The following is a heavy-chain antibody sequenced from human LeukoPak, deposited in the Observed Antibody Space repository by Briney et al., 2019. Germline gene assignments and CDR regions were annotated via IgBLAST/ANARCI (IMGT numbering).Heavy chain of an antibody. CDR1: GFTFTSSA. Sequence: GASVKVSCKPSGFTFTSSAVQWVRQARGQRLEWIGWIVLGSGNTNYAQQFQERVTITRDLSTSSTYLELSSLRSEDTAVYYCAALAGVQGLAYDPRDYFDSWGQGTLVTVSS. J-gene: IGHJ4*02. CDR2: IVLGSGNT. CDR3: AALAGVQGLAYDPRDYFDS. V-gene: IGHV1-58*01. D-gene: IGHD7-27*01.